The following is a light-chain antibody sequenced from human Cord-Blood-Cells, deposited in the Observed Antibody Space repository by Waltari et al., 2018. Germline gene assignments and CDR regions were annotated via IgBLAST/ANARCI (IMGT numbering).Light chain of an antibody. V-gene: IGKV1-39*01. CDR2: AAS. CDR3: QQSYSTPYT. J-gene: IGKJ2*01. CDR1: QSISSY. Sequence: DIQMTQSPSSLSASVVDRVTITCRAIQSISSYLNWYQQKPGKAPKLLIYAASSLQSGVPSRFSGSGSGTDFTLTISSLQPEDFATYYCQQSYSTPYTFGQGTKLEIK.